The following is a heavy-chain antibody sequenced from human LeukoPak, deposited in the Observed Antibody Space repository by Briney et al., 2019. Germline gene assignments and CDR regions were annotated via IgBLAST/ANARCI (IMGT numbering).Heavy chain of an antibody. CDR3: ARDRGGLGYCSGGSCYSGEFDY. CDR2: ISYDGSNK. V-gene: IGHV3-30*04. Sequence: PGGSLRLSCAASGFTFSSYAMHWVRQAPGKGLEWVAVISYDGSNKYYADSVKGRFTISRDNSKNTLYLQMNSLRADDTAVYYCARDRGGLGYCSGGSCYSGEFDYWGQGTLVTVSS. CDR1: GFTFSSYA. J-gene: IGHJ4*02. D-gene: IGHD2-15*01.